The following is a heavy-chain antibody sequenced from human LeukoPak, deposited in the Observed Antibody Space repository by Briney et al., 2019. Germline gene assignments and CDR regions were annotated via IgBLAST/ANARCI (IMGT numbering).Heavy chain of an antibody. CDR3: ASDCSSTSCYGSDS. CDR2: IYNSGST. J-gene: IGHJ4*02. CDR1: GASITSSSYY. D-gene: IGHD2-2*01. V-gene: IGHV4-39*01. Sequence: SETLSLTCTVAGASITSSSYYWGWVRQPPGKGLEWIGSIYNSGSTYYNPSLKSRVTISVDTSKNQFSLKLTSVTAADTAVYYCASDCSSTSCYGSDSWGQGTLVTVSS.